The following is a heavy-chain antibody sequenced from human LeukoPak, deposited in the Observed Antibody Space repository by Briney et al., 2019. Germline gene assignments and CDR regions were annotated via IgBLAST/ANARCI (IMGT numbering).Heavy chain of an antibody. CDR2: IYSGGSK. Sequence: GGSLRLSCAASGFTVSSNYMSWVRQAPGKGLEWVSVIYSGGSKYYEESFKGRLNISRENSKNKLYVQMNSLRAEDTAVYYCARDYYDSSGAGSLWGEETLVTVSS. D-gene: IGHD3-22*01. CDR1: GFTVSSNY. V-gene: IGHV3-66*02. CDR3: ARDYYDSSGAGSL. J-gene: IGHJ4*02.